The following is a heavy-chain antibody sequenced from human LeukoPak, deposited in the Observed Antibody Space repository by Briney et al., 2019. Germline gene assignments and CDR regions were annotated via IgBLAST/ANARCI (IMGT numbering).Heavy chain of an antibody. D-gene: IGHD5-18*01. V-gene: IGHV4-59*01. J-gene: IGHJ4*02. Sequence: SETLSLTCTVSGGSISSYYWSWIRQPPGKGLEWIGYIYSSGSINYNPSLKSRVTISADTSKNQFFLKLSSVTAADTAVYYCARKRLHSSGYFDYWGQGTLVTVSS. CDR2: IYSSGSI. CDR3: ARKRLHSSGYFDY. CDR1: GGSISSYY.